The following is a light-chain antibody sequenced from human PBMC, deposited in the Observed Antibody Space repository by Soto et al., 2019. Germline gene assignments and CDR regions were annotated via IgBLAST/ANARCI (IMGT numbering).Light chain of an antibody. CDR3: QQYVSPPIT. Sequence: EIVLTQSASTLSASAGERATLSCGASQTVGVRLAWYQHKPGQAPRLLIYEASNRAARVPGRFSGSWYGTAFNLTITRLETADFAVYYCQQYVSPPITFGQGTRLEIK. J-gene: IGKJ5*01. CDR1: QTVGVR. CDR2: EAS. V-gene: IGKV3-11*01.